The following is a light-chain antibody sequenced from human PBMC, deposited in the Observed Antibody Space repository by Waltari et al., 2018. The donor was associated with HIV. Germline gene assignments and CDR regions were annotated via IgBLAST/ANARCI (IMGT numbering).Light chain of an antibody. Sequence: QSALTQPASVSGSPGQSLTISCTGTSSDVAAYNLVSWYQQRTGKAPNLIIYEVKKRPSGVSDRFSASKSGNTASRTLSGLQAEDEANYYCCSFTGRKSLIFGGGTKLTVL. CDR2: EVK. V-gene: IGLV2-23*02. CDR1: SSDVAAYNL. CDR3: CSFTGRKSLI. J-gene: IGLJ2*01.